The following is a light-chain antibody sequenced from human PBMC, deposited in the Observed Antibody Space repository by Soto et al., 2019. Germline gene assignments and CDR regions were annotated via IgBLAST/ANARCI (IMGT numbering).Light chain of an antibody. J-gene: IGKJ1*01. Sequence: IVLTQSPCTLSLSPGERATLSCRASQSVSSSYLAWYQQKPGQAPRLLIYGASNRATGIPARFSGSGSGTDFTLTISSLEPDDFATYYCQHYNSYGTFGQGTKVDI. CDR3: QHYNSYGT. CDR2: GAS. CDR1: QSVSSSY. V-gene: IGKV3-20*01.